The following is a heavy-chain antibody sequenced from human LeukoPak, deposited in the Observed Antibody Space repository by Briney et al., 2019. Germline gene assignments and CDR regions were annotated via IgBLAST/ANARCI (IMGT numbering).Heavy chain of an antibody. Sequence: SETLSLTCTVSGGSIGSYYWSWIRQPPGKGLEWIGYIYYSGSTNYNPSLKSRVTISVDTSKNQFSLKLSSVTAADTAVYYCARGRYSSGWYPDYFDYWGQGTLVTVSS. D-gene: IGHD6-19*01. J-gene: IGHJ4*02. V-gene: IGHV4-59*01. CDR3: ARGRYSSGWYPDYFDY. CDR1: GGSIGSYY. CDR2: IYYSGST.